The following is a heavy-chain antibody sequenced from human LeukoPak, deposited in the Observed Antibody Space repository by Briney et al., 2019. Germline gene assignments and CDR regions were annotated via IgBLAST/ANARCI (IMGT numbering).Heavy chain of an antibody. CDR2: ISGSGGST. V-gene: IGHV3-23*01. J-gene: IGHJ4*02. CDR1: GFTFSSYA. CDR3: AKYSLGDTMIVVVLDY. D-gene: IGHD3-22*01. Sequence: GGSVRLSCAASGFTFSSYAMSWVRQAPGKGLEWVSAISGSGGSTYYADSVKGRFTISRDNSKNTLYLQMNSLRAEDTAVYYCAKYSLGDTMIVVVLDYWGQGTLVTVSS.